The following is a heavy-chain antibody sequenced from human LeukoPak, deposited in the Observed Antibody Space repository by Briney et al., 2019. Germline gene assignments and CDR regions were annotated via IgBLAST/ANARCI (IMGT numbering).Heavy chain of an antibody. CDR2: INHSAST. D-gene: IGHD6-6*01. V-gene: IGHV4-39*07. CDR1: GGSLSSGSSY. CDR3: ACKYSRYYFDY. J-gene: IGHJ4*02. Sequence: SETLSLTCTVSGGSLSSGSSYWSWIRQPPGKGLEWIGEINHSASTNYNPSLKSPVTISVDTSKNQFSLKLSSVTAADTAVYYCACKYSRYYFDYWGQGTLVTVSS.